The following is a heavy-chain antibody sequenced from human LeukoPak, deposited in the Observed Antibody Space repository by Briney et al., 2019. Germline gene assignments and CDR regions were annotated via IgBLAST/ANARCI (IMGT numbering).Heavy chain of an antibody. Sequence: SETLSLTCAVYGGSFSGYYWSWIRQPPGKGLEWIGEINHSGSTNYNPSLKSRVTISVDTSKNQFSLKLSSVTAADTAVYYCARGPLRSGYYRPNWFGPWGQGTLVTVSS. J-gene: IGHJ5*02. D-gene: IGHD3-3*01. V-gene: IGHV4-34*01. CDR3: ARGPLRSGYYRPNWFGP. CDR1: GGSFSGYY. CDR2: INHSGST.